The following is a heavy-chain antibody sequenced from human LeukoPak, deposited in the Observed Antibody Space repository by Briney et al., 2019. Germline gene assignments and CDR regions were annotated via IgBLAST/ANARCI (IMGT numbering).Heavy chain of an antibody. CDR2: IRQDGGAT. V-gene: IGHV3-7*01. CDR3: ARDLITAPKGGHYFDY. Sequence: GGSLRLSCSASGFTFTTYWMTWVRQAPGKGLEWLANIRQDGGATYYGGSVKGRFTISRDNAKNSVFLQMNSLTTEDTAVYYCARDLITAPKGGHYFDYWGQGTLVTVSS. CDR1: GFTFTTYW. D-gene: IGHD1-26*01. J-gene: IGHJ4*02.